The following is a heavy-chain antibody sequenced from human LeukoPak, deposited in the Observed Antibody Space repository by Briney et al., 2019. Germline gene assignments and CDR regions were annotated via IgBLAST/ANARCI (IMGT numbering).Heavy chain of an antibody. J-gene: IGHJ3*02. D-gene: IGHD2-2*01. CDR3: ARDQVVPAATDAFDI. CDR2: IYYSGST. V-gene: IGHV4-59*01. Sequence: SETLSLTCTVSGGSISSYYWSWIRQPPGKGLEWIGYIYYSGSTNHNPSLKSRVTISVDTSKNQFSLKLSSVTAADTAVYYCARDQVVPAATDAFDIWGQGTMVTVSS. CDR1: GGSISSYY.